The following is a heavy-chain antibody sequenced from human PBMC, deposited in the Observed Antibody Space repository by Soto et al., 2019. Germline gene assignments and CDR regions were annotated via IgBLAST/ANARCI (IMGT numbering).Heavy chain of an antibody. CDR2: LYYSGST. V-gene: IGHV4-39*01. J-gene: IGHJ3*01. CDR3: ARNYYDGSGYYF. CDR1: SGSISSRSYY. Sequence: PSETLSLTCTVSSGSISSRSYYWLWIRQPPGKGLEWMGSLYYSGSTHYNPSLKSRVTISVDTSKNQLSLKLNSVTAADAAVYYCARNYYDGSGYYFWGPGTMVTVSS. D-gene: IGHD3-22*01.